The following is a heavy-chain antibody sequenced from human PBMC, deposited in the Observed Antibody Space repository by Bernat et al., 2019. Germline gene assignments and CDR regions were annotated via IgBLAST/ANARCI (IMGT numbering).Heavy chain of an antibody. CDR1: GFTFSSYG. D-gene: IGHD2-15*01. V-gene: IGHV3-33*01. CDR3: ARASGGWNSSEYYFDY. Sequence: QVQLVESGGGVVQPGRSLRLSCAASGFTFSSYGMHWVRQAPGKGLEWVVVIWYDGSNKYYAYSVKGRFTISRDNSKNTLYLQMNSLRAEDTAVYYCARASGGWNSSEYYFDYWGQGTLVTVSS. J-gene: IGHJ4*02. CDR2: IWYDGSNK.